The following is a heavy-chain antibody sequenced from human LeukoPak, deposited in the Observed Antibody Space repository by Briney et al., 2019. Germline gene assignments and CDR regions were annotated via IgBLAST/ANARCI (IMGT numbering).Heavy chain of an antibody. CDR2: ISGSSSTI. CDR1: GFTFSSYS. D-gene: IGHD6-19*01. Sequence: GGSLRLSCAASGFTFSSYSMNWVRQAPGKGLEWVSYISGSSSTIYYADSVKGRFTISRDNAKNSLYLQMNSLRAEDTAVYYCARGGQQWLVEDYWGQGTLVTVSS. V-gene: IGHV3-48*04. J-gene: IGHJ4*02. CDR3: ARGGQQWLVEDY.